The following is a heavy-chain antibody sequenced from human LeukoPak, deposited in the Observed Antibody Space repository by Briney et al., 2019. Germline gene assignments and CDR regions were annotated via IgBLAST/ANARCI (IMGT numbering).Heavy chain of an antibody. Sequence: GGSLRLSYASSGFTVSFYWMHWVRHAPGKGLVWVSRINNDGRSTSYAGSVKGRFTISRDNAKNTLYLQMNSLRAEDTAVYYCARDNEYCTGGTCRLDYWGQGALVTVSS. CDR2: INNDGRST. J-gene: IGHJ4*02. D-gene: IGHD2-15*01. CDR3: ARDNEYCTGGTCRLDY. V-gene: IGHV3-74*01. CDR1: GFTVSFYW.